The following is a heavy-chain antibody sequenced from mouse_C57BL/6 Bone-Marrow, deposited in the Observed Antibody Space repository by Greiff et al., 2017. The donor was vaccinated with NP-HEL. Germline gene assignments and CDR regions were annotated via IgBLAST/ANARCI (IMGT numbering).Heavy chain of an antibody. CDR2: IDPNSGGT. D-gene: IGHD1-1*01. CDR3: AKSLYYGSSYYAMDY. Sequence: QVQLQQPGAELVKPGASVKLSCKASGYTFTSYWMHWVKQRPGRGLEWIGRIDPNSGGTTYNEKFKSKATLTVDKPSSTAYMQLSSLTSEDAAVYYCAKSLYYGSSYYAMDYWGQGTSVTVSS. V-gene: IGHV1-72*01. CDR1: GYTFTSYW. J-gene: IGHJ4*01.